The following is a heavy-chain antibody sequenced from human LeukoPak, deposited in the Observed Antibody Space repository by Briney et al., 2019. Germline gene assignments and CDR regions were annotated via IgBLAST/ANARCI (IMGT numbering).Heavy chain of an antibody. CDR1: GYTFTGYY. CDR2: INPNSGDT. CDR3: TRGFYDILTGFQDAFDI. J-gene: IGHJ3*02. V-gene: IGHV1-2*02. Sequence: ASVKVSCKASGYTFTGYYMHWVRQAPGQRLEWMGWINPNSGDTNYAQKSQGRVTMTTDTSISTAYMELSRLRSDDTAVYYCTRGFYDILTGFQDAFDIWGQGTMVTVSS. D-gene: IGHD3-9*01.